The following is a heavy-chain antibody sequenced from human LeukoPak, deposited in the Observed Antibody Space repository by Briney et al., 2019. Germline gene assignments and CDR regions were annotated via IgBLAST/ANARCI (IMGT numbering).Heavy chain of an antibody. CDR3: AKEVKNREHYDFWSGYYTGYYFDY. Sequence: GGSLRLSCSASGFTFSSYAMHWVRQAPGKGLEYVSAISSNGGSTYYADSVKGRFTISRDNSKNTLYLQMNSLRAEDTAVYYCAKEVKNREHYDFWSGYYTGYYFDYWGQGTLVTVSS. V-gene: IGHV3-64*04. D-gene: IGHD3-3*01. CDR1: GFTFSSYA. J-gene: IGHJ4*02. CDR2: ISSNGGST.